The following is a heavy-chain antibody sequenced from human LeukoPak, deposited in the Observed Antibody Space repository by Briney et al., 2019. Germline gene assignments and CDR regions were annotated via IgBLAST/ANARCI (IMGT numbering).Heavy chain of an antibody. CDR1: GGSISSGDYY. V-gene: IGHV4-30-4*08. D-gene: IGHD2-21*01. CDR3: ARERAYCGGDCYSSTPIDY. Sequence: PSETLSLTCTVSGGSISSGDYYWGWIRQPPGKGLEWIGYIYYSGSTYYNPSLKSRVTISVDTSKNQFSLKLSSVTAADTAVYYCARERAYCGGDCYSSTPIDYWGQGTLVTVSS. J-gene: IGHJ4*02. CDR2: IYYSGST.